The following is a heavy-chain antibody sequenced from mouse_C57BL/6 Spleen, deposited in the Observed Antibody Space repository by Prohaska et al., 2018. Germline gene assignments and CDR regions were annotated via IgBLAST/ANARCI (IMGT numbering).Heavy chain of an antibody. Sequence: QSPGKGLEWLGVIWSGGSTDYNAAFISRLSISKDNSKSQVFFKMNSLQADDTAIYYCVTTVVGTHRDGYYFDYWGQGTTLTVSS. CDR3: VTTVVGTHRDGYYFDY. V-gene: IGHV2-2*01. CDR2: IWSGGST. D-gene: IGHD1-1*01. J-gene: IGHJ2*01.